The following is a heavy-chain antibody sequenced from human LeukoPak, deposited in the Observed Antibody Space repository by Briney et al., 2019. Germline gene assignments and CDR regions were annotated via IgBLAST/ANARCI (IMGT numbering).Heavy chain of an antibody. D-gene: IGHD2-2*01. CDR2: INHSGST. V-gene: IGHV4-34*01. CDR3: ARVPAASHNWFDP. J-gene: IGHJ5*02. CDR1: GGSFSGYY. Sequence: PSETLSLTCAVYGGSFSGYYWGWIRQRPGKGLEWIGEINHSGSTNSNPSLKSGVTTSVDTSKNQFSLKLSSVTAADTAVYYCARVPAASHNWFDPWGQGTLVTVSS.